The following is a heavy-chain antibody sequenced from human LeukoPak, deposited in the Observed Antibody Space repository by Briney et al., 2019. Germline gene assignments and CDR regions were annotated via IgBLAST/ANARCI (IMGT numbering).Heavy chain of an antibody. CDR1: GFTFSSYS. CDR3: ARERGCGGDCYYFDC. V-gene: IGHV3-20*04. CDR2: INWNGAGT. J-gene: IGHJ4*02. Sequence: PGGSLRLSCAASGFTFSSYSMNWVRQAPGKGLKWVSSINWNGAGTAYTDSVKGRFTISRDNAKNSLYLQMNSLRAEDTAFYYCARERGCGGDCYYFDCWGQGTLVTVSS. D-gene: IGHD2-21*02.